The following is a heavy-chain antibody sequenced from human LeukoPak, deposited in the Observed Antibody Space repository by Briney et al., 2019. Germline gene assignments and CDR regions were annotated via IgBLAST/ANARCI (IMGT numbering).Heavy chain of an antibody. CDR2: ISGSGGST. CDR3: AKPFRGDYLPYYY. V-gene: IGHV3-23*01. D-gene: IGHD2-21*01. J-gene: IGHJ4*02. Sequence: PGGSLRLSCAASGFTFSSYAMGWVRQAPGRGLEWVSAISGSGGSTYYADSVKGRFTISRDNSKNTLYLQMNSLRAEDTAVYYCAKPFRGDYLPYYYWGQGTLVTVSS. CDR1: GFTFSSYA.